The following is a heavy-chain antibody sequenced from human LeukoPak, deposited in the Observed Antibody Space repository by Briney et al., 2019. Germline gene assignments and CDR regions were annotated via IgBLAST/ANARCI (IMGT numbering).Heavy chain of an antibody. CDR1: DRSISNYY. Sequence: SETLSLTCTVSDRSISNYYWTWIRQPPGKELEWIGYIYYSGSTKTNPSLKSRVTNSVDTSKDQFSLKLSSVTAADTAVYFCERETLEGKFDPWGQGTMVTVFS. D-gene: IGHD1-1*01. J-gene: IGHJ5*02. V-gene: IGHV4-59*01. CDR3: ERETLEGKFDP. CDR2: IYYSGST.